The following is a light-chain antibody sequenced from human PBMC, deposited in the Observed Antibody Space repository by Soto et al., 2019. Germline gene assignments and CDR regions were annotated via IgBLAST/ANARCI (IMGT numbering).Light chain of an antibody. J-gene: IGKJ4*01. CDR1: QSISSY. CDR2: AAS. CDR3: QHSYSTPRT. V-gene: IGKV1-39*01. Sequence: DIQMTQSPSSLSASVGVRVTITCRASQSISSYLNWYQQKPGKAPKLLIYAASSLQSGVPSRFSGSGSGTDFTLTISSLQPEDFATYYCQHSYSTPRTFGGGTKVDIK.